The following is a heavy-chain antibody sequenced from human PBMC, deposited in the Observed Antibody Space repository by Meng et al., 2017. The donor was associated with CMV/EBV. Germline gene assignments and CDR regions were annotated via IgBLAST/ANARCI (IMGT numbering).Heavy chain of an antibody. CDR3: ARNQPSRGWSHEDY. CDR1: GGTFSSYA. V-gene: IGHV1-69*12. J-gene: IGHJ4*02. D-gene: IGHD2-15*01. CDR2: IIPIFGKT. Sequence: QGPSVQPVAEGEKAGSSVKDSCTASGGTFSSYAISWVRPAPRQGLEWMGGIIPIFGKTNYAKKFQGRVTITADESPSTAYMELSSLRSEAAAEYYCARNQPSRGWSHEDYWGQGTLVTVSS.